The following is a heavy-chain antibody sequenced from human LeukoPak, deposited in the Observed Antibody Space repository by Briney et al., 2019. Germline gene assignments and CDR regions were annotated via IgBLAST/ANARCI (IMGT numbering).Heavy chain of an antibody. Sequence: SETLSLTCTVSGGSISSYYWSWIRQPPGKGLEWIGYIYYSESTNYNPSLKSRVTISVDTSKNQFSLKLSSVTAADTAVYYCARVRADIVVVPAAIGWFDPWGQGTLVTVSS. V-gene: IGHV4-59*01. CDR2: IYYSEST. D-gene: IGHD2-2*01. CDR3: ARVRADIVVVPAAIGWFDP. CDR1: GGSISSYY. J-gene: IGHJ5*02.